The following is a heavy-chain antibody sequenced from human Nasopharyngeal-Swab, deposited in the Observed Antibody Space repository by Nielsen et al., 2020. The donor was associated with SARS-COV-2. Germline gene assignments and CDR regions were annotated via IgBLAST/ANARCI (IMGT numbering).Heavy chain of an antibody. V-gene: IGHV3-74*03. CDR1: GFSFSSYW. D-gene: IGHD3-22*01. CDR2: INGDGTIT. Sequence: GESLKISCAASGFSFSSYWLHYVRQVPGKGLLWASRINGDGTITTYADSVKGRFTISRDNAENTLYLQMNSLTVEDTAVYYCARVTGGYSFDSWGQGTLVTVSS. CDR3: ARVTGGYSFDS. J-gene: IGHJ4*01.